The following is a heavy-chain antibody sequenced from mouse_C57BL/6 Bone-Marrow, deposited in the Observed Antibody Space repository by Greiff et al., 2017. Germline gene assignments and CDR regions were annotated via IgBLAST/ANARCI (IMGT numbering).Heavy chain of an antibody. Sequence: DVMLVESGGGLVQPGGSLKLSCAASGFTFSDYYMYWVRQTPEKRLEWVAYISNGGGSTYYPDTVKGRFTISRDNAKSTLYLQKSRLKSEDTALLYCAISTRITTRYFDVWGTGTTVTVSS. CDR2: ISNGGGST. J-gene: IGHJ1*03. D-gene: IGHD2-4*01. V-gene: IGHV5-12*01. CDR1: GFTFSDYY. CDR3: AISTRITTRYFDV.